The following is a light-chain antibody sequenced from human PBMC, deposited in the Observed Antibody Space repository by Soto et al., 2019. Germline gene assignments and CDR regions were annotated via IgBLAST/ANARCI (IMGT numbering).Light chain of an antibody. CDR3: QPWT. CDR2: GAS. CDR1: QSVSSSY. Sequence: EIVLPLSPGTLSLTPVERANLSCRASQSVSSSYLAWYQQKPGQAPRLLIYGASSRATGIPDRFSGSGSGTDFTLTISRLEPEDFAVYYCQPWTVGQGTKVDIK. J-gene: IGKJ1*01. V-gene: IGKV3-20*01.